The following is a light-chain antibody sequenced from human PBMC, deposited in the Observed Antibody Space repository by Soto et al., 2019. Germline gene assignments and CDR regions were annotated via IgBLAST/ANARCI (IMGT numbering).Light chain of an antibody. CDR3: SSYISVSSPVV. V-gene: IGLV2-14*01. Sequence: QSVLTQPASLSGSPGQSITISCTGTSSDGGYYNYVSWYQQHPGKVPKVIIYEVSNRPSGVSYRFSGSKSGNTASLTISGLQAEDEADYYCSSYISVSSPVVFGGGTKLTVL. J-gene: IGLJ2*01. CDR2: EVS. CDR1: SSDGGYYNY.